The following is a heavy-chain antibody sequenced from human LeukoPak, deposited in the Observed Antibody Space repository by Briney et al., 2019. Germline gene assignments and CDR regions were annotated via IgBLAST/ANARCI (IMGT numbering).Heavy chain of an antibody. D-gene: IGHD2-21*01. CDR1: GYTFTSYY. V-gene: IGHV1-46*01. CDR3: ARTMICGGDCYSRHDY. Sequence: ASVKVSCKASGYTFTSYYMHWVRQAPGQGLEWMGIINPSGGSTSYAQKFQGRVTMTRDTSTSTVYMELSSLRSEDTAVYYCARTMICGGDCYSRHDYWGQGTLVTVSS. J-gene: IGHJ4*02. CDR2: INPSGGST.